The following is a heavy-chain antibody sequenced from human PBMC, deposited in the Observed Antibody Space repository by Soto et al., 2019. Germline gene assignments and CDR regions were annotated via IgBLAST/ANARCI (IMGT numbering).Heavy chain of an antibody. CDR1: GDSIFSNSYF. CDR2: IHYRGGT. CDR3: AAYRDYDSSGLDY. Sequence: SETLTLTCSVSGDSIFSNSYFWAWIRQPPGKGLEWIGSIHYRGGTYYNPSLKSRAAISVDTSKNQFSLMLSSLTAADTAVYYCAAYRDYDSSGLDYWGRGTLVT. V-gene: IGHV4-39*01. D-gene: IGHD3-22*01. J-gene: IGHJ4*02.